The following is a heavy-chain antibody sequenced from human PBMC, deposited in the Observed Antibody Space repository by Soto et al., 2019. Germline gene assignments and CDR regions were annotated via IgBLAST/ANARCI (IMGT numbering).Heavy chain of an antibody. CDR1: GGSISSSNW. CDR3: ARVGLRAVGSWFDP. J-gene: IGHJ5*02. D-gene: IGHD6-19*01. V-gene: IGHV4-4*02. CDR2: IYHSGST. Sequence: SETLSLTCAVSGGSISSSNWWSWVRQPPGRGLEWIGEIYHSGSTNYNPSLKSRVTISVDKSKNQFSLKLSSVTAADTAVYYCARVGLRAVGSWFDPWGQGTLVTVSS.